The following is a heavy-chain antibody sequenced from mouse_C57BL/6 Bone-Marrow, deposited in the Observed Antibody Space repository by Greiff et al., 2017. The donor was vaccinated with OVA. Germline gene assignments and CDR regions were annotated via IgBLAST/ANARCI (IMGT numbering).Heavy chain of an antibody. V-gene: IGHV1-81*01. Sequence: QVQLQQSGAELARPGASVKLSCKASGYTFTSYGISWVKQRTGQGLEWIGEIYPRSGSTNYNEKFKSKATLTVDTSSSTAYMQLSSLTSEDSSVYYCARYDYDEYYAMDYWGQGTSVTVSS. D-gene: IGHD2-4*01. CDR1: GYTFTSYG. CDR3: ARYDYDEYYAMDY. J-gene: IGHJ4*01. CDR2: IYPRSGST.